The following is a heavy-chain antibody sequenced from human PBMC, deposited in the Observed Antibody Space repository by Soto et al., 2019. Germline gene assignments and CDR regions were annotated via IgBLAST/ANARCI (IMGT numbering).Heavy chain of an antibody. CDR1: GYTFTSYY. V-gene: IGHV1-46*03. CDR2: INPSGGS. Sequence: QVQLVQSGAEVKKPGASVKVSCKASGYTFTSYYMHWVRQAPGQGHDWMGIINPSGGSSYAQKFQGRVTMTRDTSTSTVYMELSSVTSEDTAVYSCARDRIPPKGATGYWYFDLWGRGTLVTVSS. J-gene: IGHJ2*01. D-gene: IGHD1-1*01. CDR3: ARDRIPPKGATGYWYFDL.